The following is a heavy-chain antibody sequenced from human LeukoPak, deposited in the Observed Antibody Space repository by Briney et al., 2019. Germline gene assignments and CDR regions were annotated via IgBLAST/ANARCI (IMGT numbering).Heavy chain of an antibody. Sequence: GGSLRLSCAASGFTFSNAWMSWVRQAPGEGLEWVGRSKSKSDGGTIDYAAPVKGRFTIARDDSKNTLYLQMTSLKTEDTAVYYCTICYYYDSSGARRDFDYWGQGTLVTVSS. CDR2: SKSKSDGGTI. J-gene: IGHJ4*02. CDR3: TICYYYDSSGARRDFDY. D-gene: IGHD3-22*01. CDR1: GFTFSNAW. V-gene: IGHV3-15*01.